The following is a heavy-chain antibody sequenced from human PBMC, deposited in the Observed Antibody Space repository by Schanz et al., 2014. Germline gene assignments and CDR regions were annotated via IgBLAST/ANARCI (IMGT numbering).Heavy chain of an antibody. CDR2: VCYDGSKK. V-gene: IGHV3-33*06. D-gene: IGHD2-2*02. CDR1: GFTFSSYG. Sequence: VQLVESGGGVVQPGRSLRLSCAASGFTFSSYGMHWVRQVPGKGLEWVAVVCYDGSKKYYADSVKGRFTTSRDNSKNTMYLQLNSLRADDTAVYYCAKPLYQYNYYGMDVWGQGTTVTVSS. CDR3: AKPLYQYNYYGMDV. J-gene: IGHJ6*02.